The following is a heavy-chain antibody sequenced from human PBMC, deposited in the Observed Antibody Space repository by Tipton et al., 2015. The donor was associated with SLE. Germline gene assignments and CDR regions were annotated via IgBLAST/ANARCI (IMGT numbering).Heavy chain of an antibody. CDR1: GYSFTTYW. D-gene: IGHD3-3*01. J-gene: IGHJ4*02. Sequence: QLVQSGAEVKKPGESLKISCKGSGYSFTTYWIGWVRQMPGKGLEWLGIIYPGDSDTRYSPSFQGQVTISVDKSISTSYLQWSSLKASDTAMYYCARFFRDFWSAYCDYWGQGTLVTVSS. CDR3: ARFFRDFWSAYCDY. CDR2: IYPGDSDT. V-gene: IGHV5-51*03.